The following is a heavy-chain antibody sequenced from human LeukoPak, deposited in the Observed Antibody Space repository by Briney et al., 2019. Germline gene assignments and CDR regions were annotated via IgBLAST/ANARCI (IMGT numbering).Heavy chain of an antibody. D-gene: IGHD3-3*01. CDR2: IKQDGSEK. CDR3: ARELFGGSYYFDY. Sequence: PGGSLRLSCAASGFTFSSYWMSWVRQAPGKGLEWVANIKQDGSEKFYVDSVKGRFTISRDNAKNSLYLQMSSLRAEDTAVYYCARELFGGSYYFDYWGQGILVTVSS. V-gene: IGHV3-7*04. J-gene: IGHJ4*02. CDR1: GFTFSSYW.